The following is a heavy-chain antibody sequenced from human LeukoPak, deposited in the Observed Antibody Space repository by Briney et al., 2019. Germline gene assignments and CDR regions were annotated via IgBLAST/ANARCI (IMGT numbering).Heavy chain of an antibody. V-gene: IGHV1-2*02. CDR3: ARGEWELLEYYFDY. CDR2: INPNSGGT. D-gene: IGHD1-26*01. CDR1: GYTFTRYY. Sequence: ASVKVSCKASGYTFTRYYMHWVRQAPGQGLEWMGWINPNSGGTNYAQKFQGRVTMTRDTSISTAYMELSRLRSDDTAVYYCARGEWELLEYYFDYWGQGTLVTVSS. J-gene: IGHJ4*02.